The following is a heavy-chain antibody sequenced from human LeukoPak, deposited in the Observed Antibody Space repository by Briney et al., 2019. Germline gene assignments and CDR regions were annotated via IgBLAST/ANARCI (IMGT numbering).Heavy chain of an antibody. D-gene: IGHD3-9*01. V-gene: IGHV3-48*04. CDR3: ARDRDWSFEY. Sequence: GGSLRLSCAASGFSFSTYSMNWVSQAPGKGLEWVSNIRGSSSAMNYADSVRGRFAISRDNAKNSLYLEMSSLRAEDTAVYYCARDRDWSFEYWGQGTLVTVSS. J-gene: IGHJ4*02. CDR1: GFSFSTYS. CDR2: IRGSSSAM.